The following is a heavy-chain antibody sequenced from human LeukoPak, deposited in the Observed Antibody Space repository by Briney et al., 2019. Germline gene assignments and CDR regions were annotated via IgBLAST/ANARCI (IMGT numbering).Heavy chain of an antibody. D-gene: IGHD1-26*01. Sequence: ASVKVSCKASGYTFTSYYMHWVRQAPGQGLEWMGIINPSGGSTSYAQKFQGRVTMTRDTSTSTVYVELSSLRSEDTAVYYCARDLGWLVGASMLYGMDVWGQGTTVTVSS. J-gene: IGHJ6*02. CDR3: ARDLGWLVGASMLYGMDV. V-gene: IGHV1-46*01. CDR2: INPSGGST. CDR1: GYTFTSYY.